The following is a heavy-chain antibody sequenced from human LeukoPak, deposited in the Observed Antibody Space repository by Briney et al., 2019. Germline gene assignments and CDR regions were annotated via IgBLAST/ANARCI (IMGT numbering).Heavy chain of an antibody. J-gene: IGHJ4*02. CDR1: GGSISSSSYY. CDR2: IYYSGST. CDR3: ARGPDILTGFLNY. V-gene: IGHV4-39*07. Sequence: PSETLSLTCTVSGGSISSSSYYWGWIRQPPGKGLEWIGSIYYSGSTNYNPSLKSRVTISVDTSKNQFSLKLSSVTAADTAVYYCARGPDILTGFLNYWGQGTLVTVSS. D-gene: IGHD3-9*01.